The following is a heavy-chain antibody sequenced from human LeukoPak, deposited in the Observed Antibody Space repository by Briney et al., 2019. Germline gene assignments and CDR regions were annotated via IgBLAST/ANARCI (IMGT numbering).Heavy chain of an antibody. D-gene: IGHD3-3*01. V-gene: IGHV3-30*02. J-gene: IGHJ4*02. CDR2: IRYDGSNK. Sequence: GGSLRLSCAASGFTFSSYGMHWFRQAPGKGLEWVAFIRYDGSNKYYADSVKGRFTISRDNSKNTLYLQMNSLRAEDTAVYYCAKDRSDYDFWSDGGYFDYWGQGTLVTVSS. CDR3: AKDRSDYDFWSDGGYFDY. CDR1: GFTFSSYG.